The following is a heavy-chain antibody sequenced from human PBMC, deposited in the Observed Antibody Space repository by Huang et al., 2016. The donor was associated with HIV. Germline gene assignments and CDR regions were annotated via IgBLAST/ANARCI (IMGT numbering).Heavy chain of an antibody. CDR2: IKQDGSRK. J-gene: IGHJ5*02. V-gene: IGHV3-7*01. D-gene: IGHD6-19*01. Sequence: EVQVVESGGDLVQPGGSLRLSCAASGFTFSSYWMSWVRQPPGKGLEWVAKIKQDGSRKYYGDSVKGLCTISGDNANNSLYLQMNSRRAEDTAVYYCARTVAVAGRPNWFDPWGQGTLVTVSS. CDR1: GFTFSSYW. CDR3: ARTVAVAGRPNWFDP.